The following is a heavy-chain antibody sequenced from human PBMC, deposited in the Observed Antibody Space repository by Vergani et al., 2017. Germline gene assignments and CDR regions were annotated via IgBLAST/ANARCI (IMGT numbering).Heavy chain of an antibody. CDR1: GGSISSYY. Sequence: QVQLQESGPGLVKPSETLSLTCTVSGGSISSYYWSWIRQPPGKGLEWIGYIYYSGSTNYNPSLKSRVTISVDTSKNQFSLKLSSVTAADTAVYYCARANYRVMAYYFDYWGQGTLVTVSS. J-gene: IGHJ4*02. V-gene: IGHV4-59*12. CDR3: ARANYRVMAYYFDY. D-gene: IGHD2-21*01. CDR2: IYYSGST.